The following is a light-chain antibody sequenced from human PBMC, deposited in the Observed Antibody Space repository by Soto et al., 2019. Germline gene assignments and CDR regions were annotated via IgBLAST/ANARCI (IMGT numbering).Light chain of an antibody. CDR1: QSISNY. CDR2: AAS. Sequence: DIQMTQSPSALSASVGDRVTITCRASQSISNYLDWYQVKPGKAPKLLIYAASILQSGVPPRFSGRGSGTEFTLTITSLQTEDFATYYCHQNYNVPPWTFGQGTKVDIK. CDR3: HQNYNVPPWT. V-gene: IGKV1-39*01. J-gene: IGKJ1*01.